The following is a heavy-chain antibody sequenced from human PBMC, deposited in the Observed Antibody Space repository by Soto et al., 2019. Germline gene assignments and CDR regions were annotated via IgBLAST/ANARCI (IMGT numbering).Heavy chain of an antibody. CDR1: GFTFSSYG. V-gene: IGHV3-30*18. CDR3: AKDMGPVAVAGTVGMDV. J-gene: IGHJ6*02. Sequence: GGSLRLSCAASGFTFSSYGMHWVRQAPGKGLEWVAVISYDGSNKYYADSVKGRFTISRDNSKNTLYLQMNSLRAEETAVYYCAKDMGPVAVAGTVGMDVWGQGTTVTVSS. D-gene: IGHD6-19*01. CDR2: ISYDGSNK.